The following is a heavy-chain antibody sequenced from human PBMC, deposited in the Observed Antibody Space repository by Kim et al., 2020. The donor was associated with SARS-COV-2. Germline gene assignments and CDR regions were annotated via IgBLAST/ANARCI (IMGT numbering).Heavy chain of an antibody. V-gene: IGHV3-30*04. J-gene: IGHJ6*04. Sequence: GGSLRLSCAASGFTFSSYAMHWVRQAPGKGLEWVAVISYDGSNKYYADSVKGRFTISRDNSKNTLYLQMNSLRAEDTAVYYCARENYYGSGSFYYYYYYGMDVWGAGTTVTVSS. CDR2: ISYDGSNK. CDR3: ARENYYGSGSFYYYYYYGMDV. D-gene: IGHD3-10*01. CDR1: GFTFSSYA.